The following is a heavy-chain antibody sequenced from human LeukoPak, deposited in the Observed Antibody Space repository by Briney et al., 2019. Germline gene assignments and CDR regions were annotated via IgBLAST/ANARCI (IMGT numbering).Heavy chain of an antibody. CDR1: GYTFTSYG. Sequence: ASVKVSCKASGYTFTSYGISWVRQAPGQGLEWMGGIIPIFGTANYAQKFQGRVTITADESTSTAYMELSSLRSEDTAVYYCARDYYDSSGYLGYFDYWGQGTLVTVSS. D-gene: IGHD3-22*01. CDR3: ARDYYDSSGYLGYFDY. J-gene: IGHJ4*02. V-gene: IGHV1-69*13. CDR2: IIPIFGTA.